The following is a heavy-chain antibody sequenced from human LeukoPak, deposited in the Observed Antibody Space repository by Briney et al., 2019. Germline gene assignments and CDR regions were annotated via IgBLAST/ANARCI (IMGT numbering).Heavy chain of an antibody. D-gene: IGHD2-15*01. J-gene: IGHJ4*02. CDR2: INHSGST. CDR3: AEGSLGPRWSQRPGDY. V-gene: IGHV4-34*01. Sequence: SETLSLTCAVYGGSFSGYYWSWIRQPPGKGLEWIGEINHSGSTNYNPSLKSRVTISVDTSKNQFSLKLSSVTPADTAVYNCAEGSLGPRWSQRPGDYWGQGTLVTVSS. CDR1: GGSFSGYY.